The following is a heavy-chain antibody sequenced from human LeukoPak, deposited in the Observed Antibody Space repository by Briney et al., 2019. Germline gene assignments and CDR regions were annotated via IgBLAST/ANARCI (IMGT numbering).Heavy chain of an antibody. Sequence: ASVKVSCKASGYTFTNYYLHWVRQAPGHGLEWMAIINPSDGGTYYEQKLQGRVTVTRDTSTSTVYMELSSLRSEDTAVYYCARDTRTMTAVTRGQHYYYGLDVWSQGTTVTVSS. CDR3: ARDTRTMTAVTRGQHYYYGLDV. D-gene: IGHD4-17*01. CDR2: INPSDGGT. V-gene: IGHV1-46*01. CDR1: GYTFTNYY. J-gene: IGHJ6*02.